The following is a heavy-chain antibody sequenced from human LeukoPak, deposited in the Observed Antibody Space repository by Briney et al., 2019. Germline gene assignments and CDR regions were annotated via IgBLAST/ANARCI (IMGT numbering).Heavy chain of an antibody. V-gene: IGHV3-7*03. CDR2: IKQDGSEK. J-gene: IGHJ4*02. CDR1: GFTFSSYW. CDR3: ARDPYYYDSSGYSP. Sequence: GGSLRLSCAASGFTFSSYWMSWARQAPGKGLEWVANIKQDGSEKYYVDSVKGRFTISRDNAKNSLYLQMNSLRAEDTAVYYCARDPYYYDSSGYSPWGQGTLVTVSS. D-gene: IGHD3-22*01.